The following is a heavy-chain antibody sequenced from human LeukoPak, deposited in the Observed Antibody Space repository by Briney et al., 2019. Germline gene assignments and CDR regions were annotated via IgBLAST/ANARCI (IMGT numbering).Heavy chain of an antibody. V-gene: IGHV4-4*07. CDR2: IYSSGST. CDR3: ARGGKATVVTM. Sequence: SETLSLTCTVSGGSINSYYWSWIRQPAGKGLEWIGRIYSSGSTNYNPSRKSRVSMSVDTSKNQFSLKLTSVTAGETAVYYCARGGKATVVTMWGQGILDTVS. CDR1: GGSINSYY. J-gene: IGHJ4*02. D-gene: IGHD4-23*01.